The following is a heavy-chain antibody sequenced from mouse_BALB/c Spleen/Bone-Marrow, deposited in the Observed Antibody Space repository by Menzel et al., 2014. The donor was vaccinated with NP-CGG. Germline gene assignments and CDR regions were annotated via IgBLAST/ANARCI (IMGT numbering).Heavy chain of an antibody. CDR3: ARGAYGSGYGFAY. J-gene: IGHJ3*01. Sequence: VKLMESGAELAKPGASVKMSCKASGYTFXSYRMHWVKQRPGQGLEWIGYINPTTGYTEYNQKFKDKATLTADKSSSTAYMQQSSLTSEDSAVYYCARGAYGSGYGFAYWGQGTLVTVSA. V-gene: IGHV1-4*01. CDR2: INPTTGYT. D-gene: IGHD1-1*01. CDR1: GYTFXSYR.